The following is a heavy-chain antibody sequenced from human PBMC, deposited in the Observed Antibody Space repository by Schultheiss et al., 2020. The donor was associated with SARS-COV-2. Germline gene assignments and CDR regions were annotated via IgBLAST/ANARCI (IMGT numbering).Heavy chain of an antibody. CDR1: VFTFSSYG. CDR3: ARLGSGWYLSDY. J-gene: IGHJ4*02. V-gene: IGHV3-7*01. D-gene: IGHD6-19*01. Sequence: GGSLRLSCAASVFTFSSYGMHWVRQAPGKGLEWVANIKHDGSEKTYVNSVKGRFTISRDNAKNSLYLQMNSLRVEDTAVYYCARLGSGWYLSDYWGQGTLVTVSS. CDR2: IKHDGSEK.